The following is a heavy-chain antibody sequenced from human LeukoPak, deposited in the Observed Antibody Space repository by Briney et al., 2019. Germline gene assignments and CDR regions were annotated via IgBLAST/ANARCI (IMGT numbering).Heavy chain of an antibody. CDR2: ISSSSSYI. J-gene: IGHJ4*02. Sequence: PGRSLRLSCAASGFTFSSYGMHWVRQAPGKGLEWVSSISSSSSYIYYADSVKGRFTISRDNAKNSLYLQMNSLRAEDTALYYCAKDIFVSPRFLEWLVPNLDYWGQGTLVTVSS. CDR1: GFTFSSYG. D-gene: IGHD3-3*01. V-gene: IGHV3-21*04. CDR3: AKDIFVSPRFLEWLVPNLDY.